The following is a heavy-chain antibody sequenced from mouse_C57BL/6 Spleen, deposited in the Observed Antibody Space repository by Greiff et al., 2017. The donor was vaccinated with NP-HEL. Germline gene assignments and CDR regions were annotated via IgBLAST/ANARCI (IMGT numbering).Heavy chain of an antibody. CDR1: GFTFSSYA. D-gene: IGHD4-1*01. J-gene: IGHJ2*01. V-gene: IGHV5-4*01. CDR2: ISDGGSYT. CDR3: ARDDGTGTPFDY. Sequence: EVQRVESGGGLVKPGGSLKLSCAASGFTFSSYAMSWVRQTPEKRLEWVATISDGGSYTYYPDNVKGRFTISRDNAKNNLYLQMSHLKSEDTAMYYCARDDGTGTPFDYWGQGTTLTVSS.